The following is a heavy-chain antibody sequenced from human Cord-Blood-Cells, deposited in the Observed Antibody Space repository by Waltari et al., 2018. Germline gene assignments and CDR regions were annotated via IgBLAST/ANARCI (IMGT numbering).Heavy chain of an antibody. D-gene: IGHD3-22*01. CDR3: ARSYYDSSGYFDY. V-gene: IGHV3-7*01. CDR2: IKQDGSEK. Sequence: EVQLVESGGGLVQPGGSLRLSCAASGFTFSSYWMSWVRQAPGKGLEWVANIKQDGSEKYDVDSGKGRFTISRDNAKNSLYLQMNSLRAEDTAVYYCARSYYDSSGYFDYWGQGTLVTVSS. J-gene: IGHJ4*02. CDR1: GFTFSSYW.